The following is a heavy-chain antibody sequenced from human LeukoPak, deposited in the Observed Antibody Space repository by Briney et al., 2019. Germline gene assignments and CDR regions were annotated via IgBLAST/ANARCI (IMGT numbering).Heavy chain of an antibody. CDR3: AKDRGYEVVFDP. CDR1: GFTFSDYY. J-gene: IGHJ5*02. CDR2: ISGTTIYT. V-gene: IGHV3-11*05. D-gene: IGHD5-12*01. Sequence: GGSLRLSCAASGFTFSDYYMGWMRQPPGKGLEWVSYISGTTIYTKYADSVKGRFTISRDNAKNSLYLQMNSLRAEDTAVYYCAKDRGYEVVFDPWGQGTLVAVSS.